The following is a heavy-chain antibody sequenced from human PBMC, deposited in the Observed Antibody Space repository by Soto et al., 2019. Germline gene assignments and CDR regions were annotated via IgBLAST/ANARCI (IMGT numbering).Heavy chain of an antibody. CDR1: GLLFSGYG. J-gene: IGHJ4*02. CDR3: ARDQTPQWLVTFDY. CDR2: IWYDGSNK. V-gene: IGHV3-30*19. D-gene: IGHD6-19*01. Sequence: GGSLRLSCAVPGLLFSGYGMHWVSQAPGKGLEWVAVIWYDGSNKYYADSVKGRFTISRDNSKNTLYLQMNSLRAEDTAVYYCARDQTPQWLVTFDYWGQGTLVTVSS.